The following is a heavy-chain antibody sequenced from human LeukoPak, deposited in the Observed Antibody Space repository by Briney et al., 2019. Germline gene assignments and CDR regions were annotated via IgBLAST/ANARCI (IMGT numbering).Heavy chain of an antibody. V-gene: IGHV1-24*01. CDR3: ATDGPSRYYYYGMDV. CDR2: FDPEDGET. J-gene: IGHJ6*02. Sequence: ASVKVSCKVSGYTLTELSMHWVRQAPGKGLEWMGGFDPEDGETIYAQKFQGRVTMTEDTSTDTAYMELSSLRSEDTAVHYCATDGPSRYYYYGMDVWGQGTTVTVSS. D-gene: IGHD3-16*01. CDR1: GYTLTELS.